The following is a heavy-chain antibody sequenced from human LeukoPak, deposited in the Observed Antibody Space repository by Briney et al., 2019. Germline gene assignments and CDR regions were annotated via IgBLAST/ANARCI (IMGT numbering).Heavy chain of an antibody. D-gene: IGHD3-10*01. J-gene: IGHJ4*02. V-gene: IGHV3-30-3*01. CDR2: TSSDLNVK. Sequence: PGGSLGLSCAASGFTFRNYVIHWVRQAPGKGLEWVAVTSSDLNVKLYADSVKGRFTISRDNSRSTLYLKMNSLRPEDTAIYYGAREGYYGSGSPPSLYFDYWGQGTLVTVSS. CDR3: AREGYYGSGSPPSLYFDY. CDR1: GFTFRNYV.